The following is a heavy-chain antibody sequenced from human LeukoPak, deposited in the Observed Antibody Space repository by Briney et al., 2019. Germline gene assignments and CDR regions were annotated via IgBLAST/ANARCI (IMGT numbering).Heavy chain of an antibody. CDR2: VYYTGST. CDR3: AREDDMVRGVIRFDY. D-gene: IGHD3-10*01. J-gene: IGHJ4*02. Sequence: PSQTLSLTCTVSGGSISSGGYYWSWTRQHPGKGMEWIGYVYYTGSTNYNPSLKSRVTISVDTSKNQFSLKLSSVTAADTAVYYCAREDDMVRGVIRFDYWGQGTLVTVSS. V-gene: IGHV4-31*03. CDR1: GGSISSGGYY.